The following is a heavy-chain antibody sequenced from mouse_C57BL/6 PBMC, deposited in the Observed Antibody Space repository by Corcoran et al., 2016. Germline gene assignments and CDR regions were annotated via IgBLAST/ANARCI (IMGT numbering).Heavy chain of an antibody. D-gene: IGHD2-1*01. V-gene: IGHV1-76*01. CDR2: IYPGSGNT. Sequence: QVQLKQSGAELVRPGASVKLSCKASGYTFTDYYINWVKQRPGQGLEWIARIYPGSGNTYYNEKFKGKATLTAEKSSSTAYMQLSSLISEDSAVYFCARGIYYGNYFDYWGQGTTLTVSS. CDR1: GYTFTDYY. J-gene: IGHJ2*01. CDR3: ARGIYYGNYFDY.